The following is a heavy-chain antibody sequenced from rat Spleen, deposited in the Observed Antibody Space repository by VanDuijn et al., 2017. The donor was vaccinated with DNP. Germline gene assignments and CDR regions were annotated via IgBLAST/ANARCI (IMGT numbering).Heavy chain of an antibody. CDR2: ISYDGSGP. J-gene: IGHJ2*01. Sequence: EVQLVDSGGGLVQPGRSLKLSCAASGFIFSNYGMHWIRQAPTKGLEWVATISYDGSGPHYRDSVKGRFTISRDNSKSILYLQMDSLRSEDTATYHCARPDAWGQGVMVTVSS. CDR1: GFIFSNYG. CDR3: ARPDA. V-gene: IGHV5-19*01.